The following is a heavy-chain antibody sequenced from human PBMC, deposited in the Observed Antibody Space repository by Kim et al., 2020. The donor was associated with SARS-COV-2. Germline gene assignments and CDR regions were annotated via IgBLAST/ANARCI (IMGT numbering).Heavy chain of an antibody. V-gene: IGHV1-3*04. CDR2: VNSANGNT. CDR3: ARGYGSGGLWTWFDT. J-gene: IGHJ5*02. Sequence: ASVKVSCKASGYSFTTAAIHWVRQAPGQSLDWMGYVNSANGNTQYSQKFAGRVTITRDTSANVAYMELTTLTSEDTAVYYCARGYGSGGLWTWFDTWGQGTLVTVSS. D-gene: IGHD3-10*01. CDR1: GYSFTTAA.